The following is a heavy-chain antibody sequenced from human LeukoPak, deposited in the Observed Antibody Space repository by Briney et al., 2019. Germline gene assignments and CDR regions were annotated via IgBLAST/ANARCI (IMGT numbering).Heavy chain of an antibody. Sequence: GGSLRLSCAASGFTFSSYEMNWVRQAPGKGLEWVSYISTVSTVSYADSVKGRFTISRDNAKNSLYLQMNSLRAEDTGVYCCARTNPGVVQNDYWGQGTLVTVSS. J-gene: IGHJ4*02. CDR1: GFTFSSYE. D-gene: IGHD2-8*01. V-gene: IGHV3-48*03. CDR2: ISTVSTV. CDR3: ARTNPGVVQNDY.